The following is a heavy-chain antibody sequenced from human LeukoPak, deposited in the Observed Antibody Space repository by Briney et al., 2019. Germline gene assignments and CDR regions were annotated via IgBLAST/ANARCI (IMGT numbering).Heavy chain of an antibody. CDR2: ISAGGGST. V-gene: IGHV3-23*01. D-gene: IGHD3-9*01. Sequence: HPGGSLRLSCAASGFTFSSYAMSWVRQAPGKGLEWVAGISAGGGSTYYADSVKGRFTISRDNSKNMLYLQLNSLRAEDTAVYYCAKGDPPTYYDILTGQDYWGQGTLVTVSS. CDR1: GFTFSSYA. J-gene: IGHJ4*02. CDR3: AKGDPPTYYDILTGQDY.